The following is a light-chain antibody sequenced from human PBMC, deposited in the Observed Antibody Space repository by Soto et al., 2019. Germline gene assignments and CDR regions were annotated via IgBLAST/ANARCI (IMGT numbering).Light chain of an antibody. CDR3: QSYDNSLSVYV. V-gene: IGLV1-40*01. CDR2: GNS. Sequence: QPVLTQPPSVSGAPGQRVTISCTGSSSNIGAHYDVHWYQQLPGTAPKLLIYGNSNRPSGVPDRFSGSKSGTSASLAITGLQAEDEADYYCQSYDNSLSVYVFGTGTKLTDL. CDR1: SSNIGAHYD. J-gene: IGLJ1*01.